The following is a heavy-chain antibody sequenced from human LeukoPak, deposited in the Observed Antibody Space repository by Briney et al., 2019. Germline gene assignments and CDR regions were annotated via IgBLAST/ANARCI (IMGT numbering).Heavy chain of an antibody. D-gene: IGHD3-22*01. CDR2: IIPIFGIA. CDR3: ARGSYYYDSSGPEAP. V-gene: IGHV1-69*04. Sequence: SVKGSCKASGGTFSSYAISWVRQAPGQGLEWMGRIIPIFGIANYAQKFQGRVTITADKSTSTAYMELSSLRSEDTAVYYCARGSYYYDSSGPEAPWGQGTLVTVSS. J-gene: IGHJ5*02. CDR1: GGTFSSYA.